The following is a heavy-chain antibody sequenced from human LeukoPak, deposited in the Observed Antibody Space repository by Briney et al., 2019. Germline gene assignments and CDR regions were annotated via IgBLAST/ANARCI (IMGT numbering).Heavy chain of an antibody. V-gene: IGHV1-69*05. J-gene: IGHJ4*02. CDR2: IIPIFGTA. CDR3: ARGYYYDSSGYFAY. CDR1: GGTFISYA. Sequence: SVKVSCKASGGTFISYAISWVRQAPGQGLEWMGGIIPIFGTANYAQKFQGRVTITTDESTSTAYMELSSLRSEDTAVYYCARGYYYDSSGYFAYWGQGTLVTVSS. D-gene: IGHD3-22*01.